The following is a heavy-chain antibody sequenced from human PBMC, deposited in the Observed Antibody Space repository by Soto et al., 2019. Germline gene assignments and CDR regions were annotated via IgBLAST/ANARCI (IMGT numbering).Heavy chain of an antibody. Sequence: GGSLRLSCAASGFTVSSNYMSWVRQAPGKGLEWVSVIYSGGSTYYADSVKGRFTISRDNSKNTLYLQMNSLRAEDTAVYYCAREKHLDTAMVTWGQGTLVTVSS. CDR1: GFTVSSNY. V-gene: IGHV3-53*01. J-gene: IGHJ5*02. D-gene: IGHD5-18*01. CDR3: AREKHLDTAMVT. CDR2: IYSGGST.